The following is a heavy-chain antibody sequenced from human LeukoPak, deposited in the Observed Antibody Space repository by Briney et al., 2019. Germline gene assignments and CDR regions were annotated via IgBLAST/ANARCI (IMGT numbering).Heavy chain of an antibody. J-gene: IGHJ3*02. CDR3: ARDTYYYDSSGYNDAFDI. D-gene: IGHD3-22*01. CDR1: GGSISGYY. Sequence: SETLSLTCSVSGGSISGYYWSWIRQPPGKGLEWIGRIYTSGSTNYNPSLKSRVTMSVDTSKNQFSLKLSSVTAADTAVYYCARDTYYYDSSGYNDAFDIWGQGTMVTVSS. V-gene: IGHV4-4*07. CDR2: IYTSGST.